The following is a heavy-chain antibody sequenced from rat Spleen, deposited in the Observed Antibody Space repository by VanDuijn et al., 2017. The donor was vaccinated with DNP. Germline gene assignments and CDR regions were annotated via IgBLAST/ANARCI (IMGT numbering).Heavy chain of an antibody. CDR2: IWTGGST. V-gene: IGHV2-4*01. CDR1: GFSLTSNG. D-gene: IGHD1-2*01. J-gene: IGHJ4*01. CDR3: ARYSTSFVMDA. Sequence: QVQLKESGPGLMQPSETLSLTCTVSGFSLTSNGVGWVRQPPGKGLEWMGVIWTGGSTAYNSLLKSRLSISRDTAKSQVVLKMNSLQTEDTATYYCARYSTSFVMDAWGQGTSVTVSS.